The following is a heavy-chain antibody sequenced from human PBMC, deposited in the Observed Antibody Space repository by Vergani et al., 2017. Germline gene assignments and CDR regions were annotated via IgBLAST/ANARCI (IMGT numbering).Heavy chain of an antibody. V-gene: IGHV3-33*01. J-gene: IGHJ4*02. CDR1: GFTFSNYG. CDR2: RWYDGSNK. CDR3: ATVRAAANNGGFYFDY. D-gene: IGHD6-13*01. Sequence: QVQLVESGGGVVQPGRSLRLSCAASGFTFSNYGMHWVRQAPGKGLEWVAIRWYDGSNKYYTDSVKGRFTISRDNSKNTLYLQLNSLRAEDTAVYYCATVRAAANNGGFYFDYWGQGTLVTVS.